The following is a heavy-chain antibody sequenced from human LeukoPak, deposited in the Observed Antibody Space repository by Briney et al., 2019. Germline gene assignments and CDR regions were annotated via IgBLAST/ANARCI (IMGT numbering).Heavy chain of an antibody. CDR1: GGSISSGSYY. V-gene: IGHV4-61*02. Sequence: SETLSLTCTVSGGSISSGSYYWSWIRQPAGKGLEWIGRIYTSGSTNYNPSLKSRVTISLDTSKNQLSLKLSSVTAADTAVYYCARESYDSSGYYPDYWGQGTLVTVSS. CDR2: IYTSGST. D-gene: IGHD3-22*01. J-gene: IGHJ4*02. CDR3: ARESYDSSGYYPDY.